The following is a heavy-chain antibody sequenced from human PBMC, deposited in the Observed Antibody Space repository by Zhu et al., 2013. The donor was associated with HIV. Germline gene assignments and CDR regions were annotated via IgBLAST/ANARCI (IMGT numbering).Heavy chain of an antibody. J-gene: IGHJ4*01. Sequence: QVQLQESGPGLVRPSETLSLTCSVSGYSITTDYSWGWVRQPPGKRLEWVGSVYHSGTTNYNPSLKSRVTISVDTSKNQFSLKLSSVTAADTAVYYCARGAGLPTFLDYWGHGTLVTVSS. CDR1: GYSITTDYS. D-gene: IGHD3-16*01. CDR3: ARGAGLPTFLDY. CDR2: VYHSGTT. V-gene: IGHV4-38-2*02.